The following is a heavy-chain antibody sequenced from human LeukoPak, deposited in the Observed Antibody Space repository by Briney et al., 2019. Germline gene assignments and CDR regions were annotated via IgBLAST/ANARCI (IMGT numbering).Heavy chain of an antibody. CDR2: IRSKAYGGTT. J-gene: IGHJ4*02. V-gene: IGHV3-49*03. Sequence: GRSLRLSCTASGFTFGDYAMSWFRQAPGKGLEGVGFIRSKAYGGTTEYAASVKGRFTISRDDSKSIAYLQMNSLKTEDTAVYYCTSREWLSSYYFDYWGQGTLVTVSS. CDR3: TSREWLSSYYFDY. CDR1: GFTFGDYA. D-gene: IGHD3-3*01.